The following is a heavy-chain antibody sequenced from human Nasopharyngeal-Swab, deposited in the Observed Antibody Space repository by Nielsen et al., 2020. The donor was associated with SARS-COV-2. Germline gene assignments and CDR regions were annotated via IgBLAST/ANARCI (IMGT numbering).Heavy chain of an antibody. D-gene: IGHD6-19*01. J-gene: IGHJ2*01. V-gene: IGHV3-23*01. CDR1: GFTFSSYA. CDR3: ARVFPAQWLVLSPTGYFDL. Sequence: GESLKISCAASGFTFSSYAMSWVRQAPGKGLEWVSAISGSGGSTYYADSVKGRFTISRDNAKNSLYLQMNSLRAEDTAVYYCARVFPAQWLVLSPTGYFDLWGRGTLVTVSS. CDR2: ISGSGGST.